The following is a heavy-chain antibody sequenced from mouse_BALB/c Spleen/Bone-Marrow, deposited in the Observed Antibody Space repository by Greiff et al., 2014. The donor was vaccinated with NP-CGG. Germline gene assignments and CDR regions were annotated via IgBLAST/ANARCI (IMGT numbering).Heavy chain of an antibody. D-gene: IGHD1-1*01. Sequence: VQLQQSGAELVKPGASVKLSCKTSGYTFTSYWIQWVKQRPGQGLGWIGEIFPGTATTYYNEKFKGKATLTIDTSSSTAYMQLSSLTSEDSAVYFCAREGSRLRGYFDVWGAGTTVTVSS. V-gene: IGHV1S132*01. CDR3: AREGSRLRGYFDV. CDR1: GYTFTSYW. CDR2: IFPGTATT. J-gene: IGHJ1*01.